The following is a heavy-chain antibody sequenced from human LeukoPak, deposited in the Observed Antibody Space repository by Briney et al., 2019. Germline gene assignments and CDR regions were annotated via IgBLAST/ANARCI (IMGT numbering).Heavy chain of an antibody. Sequence: PGGSLRLSCAASGFPFSNVLMSWVRQAPGKGLEWVGRIKSKTDGGTTDYAAPVKGRFTISRDDSKNTLHLQMSSLKTEDTAVYYCTTAWGRQQLGYWGQGTLVTVSS. D-gene: IGHD5-24*01. J-gene: IGHJ4*02. CDR2: IKSKTDGGTT. CDR3: TTAWGRQQLGY. CDR1: GFPFSNVL. V-gene: IGHV3-15*01.